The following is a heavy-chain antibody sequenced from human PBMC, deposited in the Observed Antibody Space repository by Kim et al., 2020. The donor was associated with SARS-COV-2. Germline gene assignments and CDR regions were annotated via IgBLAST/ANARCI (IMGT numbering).Heavy chain of an antibody. CDR3: ATGWVPGSPAAAFYYYGMDV. CDR2: ISAYNGNT. V-gene: IGHV1-18*04. CDR1: GYTFTSYG. Sequence: ASVKVSCKASGYTFTSYGISWVRQAPGQGLEWMGWISAYNGNTNYAQKLQGRVTMTTDTSTSTAYMELRSLRSDDTAVYYCATGWVPGSPAAAFYYYGMDVWGQGTTVTVSS. D-gene: IGHD6-13*01. J-gene: IGHJ6*02.